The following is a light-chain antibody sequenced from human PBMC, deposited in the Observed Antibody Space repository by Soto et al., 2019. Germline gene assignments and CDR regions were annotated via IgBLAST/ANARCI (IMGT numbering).Light chain of an antibody. CDR1: QGFRDD. Sequence: ALPMTQSPSSLSASVGDRVTITCRASQGFRDDLAWYQQKPGKAPKLLIYDASTLQSGVASRFSGRGSGTYFTLTISSLQPEDVATYYCLQDYNYPYTFGQGTRLEIK. CDR3: LQDYNYPYT. V-gene: IGKV1-6*01. CDR2: DAS. J-gene: IGKJ2*01.